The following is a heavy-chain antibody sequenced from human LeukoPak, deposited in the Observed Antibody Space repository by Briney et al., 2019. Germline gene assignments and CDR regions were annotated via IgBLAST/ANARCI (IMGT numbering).Heavy chain of an antibody. D-gene: IGHD4-17*01. J-gene: IGHJ4*02. CDR1: GYTFPNFF. CDR2: INPSGGST. Sequence: ASVKVSCKASGYTFPNFFLHWVRQAPGQGLEWMGIINPSGGSTSYAQKFQSRVIMTRDMFTSTLYMELSNLRSEDTAVYYCARGRLRSLFDHWGQGTLVTVSS. CDR3: ARGRLRSLFDH. V-gene: IGHV1-46*01.